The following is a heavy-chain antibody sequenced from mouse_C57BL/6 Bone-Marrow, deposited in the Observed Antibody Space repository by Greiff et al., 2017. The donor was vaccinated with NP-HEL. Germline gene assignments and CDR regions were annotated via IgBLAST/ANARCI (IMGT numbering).Heavy chain of an antibody. CDR2: IWSGGST. CDR1: GFSLTSYG. CDR3: ARVRRREWAWFAY. V-gene: IGHV2-2*01. Sequence: VKLVKSGPGLVQPSQSLSITCTVSGFSLTSYGVHWVRQSPGKGLEWLGVIWSGGSTDYNAAFISRLSISKENSKSQVFFKMNSLQADDTAIYYWARVRRREWAWFAYWGQGTLVTVSA. D-gene: IGHD2-14*01. J-gene: IGHJ3*01.